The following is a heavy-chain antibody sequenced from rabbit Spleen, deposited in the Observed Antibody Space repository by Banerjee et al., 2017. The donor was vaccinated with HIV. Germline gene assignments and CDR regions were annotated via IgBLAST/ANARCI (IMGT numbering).Heavy chain of an antibody. CDR1: GFSFSSNYY. V-gene: IGHV1S45*01. CDR3: ARGSATMTMVITGYYFNL. CDR2: IYTGSIGST. J-gene: IGHJ4*01. Sequence: QEQLEESGGDLVKPEGSLTLTCTASGFSFSSNYYMCWVRQAPGKGLEWIACIYTGSIGSTVYASWAKGRFTISKPSSTTVTLQMTSLTAADTATYFCARGSATMTMVITGYYFNLWGQGTLVTVS. D-gene: IGHD2-1*01.